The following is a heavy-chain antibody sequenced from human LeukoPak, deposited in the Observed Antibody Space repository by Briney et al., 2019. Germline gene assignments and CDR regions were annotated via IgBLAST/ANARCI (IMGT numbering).Heavy chain of an antibody. CDR3: ARGAYGSGSYSPFDFDY. D-gene: IGHD3-10*01. CDR1: GGTFSSYA. Sequence: ASVKVSCKASGGTFSSYAISWVRQAPGQGLEWMGGIIPIFGTANYAQKFQGRVTITADESTSTAYMELSRLRSDDTAVYYCARGAYGSGSYSPFDFDYWGQGTPVTVSS. CDR2: IIPIFGTA. V-gene: IGHV1-69*13. J-gene: IGHJ4*02.